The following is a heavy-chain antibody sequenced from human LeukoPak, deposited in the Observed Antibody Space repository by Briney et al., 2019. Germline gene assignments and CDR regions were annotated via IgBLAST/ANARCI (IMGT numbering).Heavy chain of an antibody. D-gene: IGHD6-6*01. V-gene: IGHV1-2*02. CDR1: GYTFTDYY. J-gene: IGHJ5*02. CDR2: IGPNSGGT. CDR3: ARSNIAVRRGDNGFDP. Sequence: ASVKVSCKASGYTFTDYYMHWVRQAPGQGLEWMGWIGPNSGGTNYAQKFQGRVTMTRDSSISTAYMELTRLISDDTAVYYCARSNIAVRRGDNGFDPWGQGTLVSVSS.